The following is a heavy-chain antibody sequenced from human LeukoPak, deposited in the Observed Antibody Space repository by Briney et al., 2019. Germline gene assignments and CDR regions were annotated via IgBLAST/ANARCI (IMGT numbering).Heavy chain of an antibody. CDR3: AKVVYYGSGSLGGFDY. CDR2: ISYDGSNK. D-gene: IGHD3-10*01. J-gene: IGHJ4*02. V-gene: IGHV3-30*18. CDR1: GFTFSSYG. Sequence: PGRSLRLSCAASGFTFSSYGMHWVHQAPGKGLEWVAVISYDGSNKYYADSVKGRFTISRDNSKNTLYLQMNSLRAEDTAVYYCAKVVYYGSGSLGGFDYWGQGTLVTVSS.